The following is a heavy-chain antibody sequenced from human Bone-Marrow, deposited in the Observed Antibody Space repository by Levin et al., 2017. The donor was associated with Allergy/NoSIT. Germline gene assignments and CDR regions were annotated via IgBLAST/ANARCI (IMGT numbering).Heavy chain of an antibody. D-gene: IGHD2-2*01. CDR3: ARVAAYYSLYPRYQDF. CDR1: GFAFHTYW. Sequence: GGSLRLSCAASGFAFHTYWMHWVRQAPGRGLEWVSRIDTEGTSTSYADSVRGRFTISRDNANNMLYLQMNSLTVEDTAVYYCARVAAYYSLYPRYQDFWGQGTLVTVSS. J-gene: IGHJ4*02. V-gene: IGHV3-74*01. CDR2: IDTEGTST.